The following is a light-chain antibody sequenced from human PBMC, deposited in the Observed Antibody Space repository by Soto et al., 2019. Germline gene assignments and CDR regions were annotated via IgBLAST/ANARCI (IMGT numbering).Light chain of an antibody. CDR3: QQTYTAVS. J-gene: IGKJ1*01. CDR1: QFISKY. Sequence: DIQMTQSPSSLSASVGDRVTITCRAGQFISKYLNWYQQKPGKAPKLLIFGAFNLEGGVPSRFSGSGSGTEFSLTISGLLHDDFATYSCQQTYTAVSFGHGTTVEIK. CDR2: GAF. V-gene: IGKV1-39*01.